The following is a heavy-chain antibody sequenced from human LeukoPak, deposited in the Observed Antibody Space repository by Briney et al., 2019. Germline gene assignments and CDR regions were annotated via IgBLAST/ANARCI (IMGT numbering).Heavy chain of an antibody. D-gene: IGHD6-13*01. CDR3: ARAGYSSSWYIYYFDY. V-gene: IGHV3-21*01. CDR2: ISSSSSYI. CDR1: GFTFSSYS. Sequence: KSGGSLRLSCAASGFTFSSYSMNWVRQAPGKGLEWVSSISSSSSYIYYADSVKGRFTISRDNAKNSLYLQMNSLRAEDTAVYYCARAGYSSSWYIYYFDYWGQGTLVTVSS. J-gene: IGHJ4*02.